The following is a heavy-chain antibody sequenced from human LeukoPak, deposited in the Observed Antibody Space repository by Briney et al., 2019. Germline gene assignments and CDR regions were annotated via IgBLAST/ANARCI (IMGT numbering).Heavy chain of an antibody. CDR2: INQDASGK. CDR1: GLTFSGYW. V-gene: IGHV3-7*01. J-gene: IGHJ4*02. D-gene: IGHD3-10*01. CDR3: AFYYYGSGTSFGY. Sequence: PGGSLRLSCTVTGLTFSGYWVTWVRQAPGKGLEWVANINQDASGKYYVESVKGRFAISRDNAKDSLYLQMNSLRAEDTAVYYCAFYYYGSGTSFGYWGQGTLVTVSS.